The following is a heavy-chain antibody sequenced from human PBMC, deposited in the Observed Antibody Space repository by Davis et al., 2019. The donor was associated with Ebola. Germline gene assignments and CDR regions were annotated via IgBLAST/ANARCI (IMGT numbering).Heavy chain of an antibody. Sequence: LSLTCAASGFNVRTNYMSWVRQAPGKGLEWVANIKQDGNEKYYVDSVKGRFTISRDNAKNSVYLQMNSLRAEDTAVYYCARATLGPDYWGQGTLVTVSS. CDR1: GFNVRTNY. V-gene: IGHV3-7*03. CDR3: ARATLGPDY. J-gene: IGHJ4*02. D-gene: IGHD3-16*01. CDR2: IKQDGNEK.